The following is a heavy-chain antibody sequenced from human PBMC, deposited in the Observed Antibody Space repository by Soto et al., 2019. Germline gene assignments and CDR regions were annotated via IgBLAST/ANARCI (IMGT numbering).Heavy chain of an antibody. V-gene: IGHV3-23*01. CDR3: AKDAAMVSSTFNYFDY. Sequence: PGGSLRLSCAASGFFFSSYAMSWVRQAPGKGLEWVSGIGGSGGYKSYADSVKGRFTISRDNSKNTLYLQMESLGAEGTAVYYCAKDAAMVSSTFNYFDYWGQGTLVTVSS. CDR1: GFFFSSYA. CDR2: IGGSGGYK. D-gene: IGHD6-13*01. J-gene: IGHJ4*02.